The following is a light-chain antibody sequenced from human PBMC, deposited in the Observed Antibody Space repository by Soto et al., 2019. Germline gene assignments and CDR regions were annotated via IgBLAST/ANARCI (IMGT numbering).Light chain of an antibody. CDR2: AAS. CDR3: QQTYGSPYT. Sequence: DIQMTQSPSSLSASVGDRVTITCRASQSITSYLNWYQQKPGKAPKLLISAASSLQSGVPSGFSGSGSGTDFTLTISSLQPEDFATYFCQQTYGSPYTFGQGTKLEIK. CDR1: QSITSY. V-gene: IGKV1-39*01. J-gene: IGKJ2*01.